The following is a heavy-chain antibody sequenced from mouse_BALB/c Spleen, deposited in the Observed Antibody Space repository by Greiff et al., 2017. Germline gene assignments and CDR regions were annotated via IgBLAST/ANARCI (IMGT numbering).Heavy chain of an antibody. V-gene: IGHV6-6*02. J-gene: IGHJ3*01. CDR3: TRRGMITTFAY. CDR2: IRLKSNNYAT. CDR1: GFTFSNYW. Sequence: EVMLVESGGGLVQPGGSMKLSCVASGFTFSNYWMNWVRQSPEKGLEWVAEIRLKSNNYATHYAESVKGRFTISRDDSKSSVYLQMNNLRAEDTGIYYCTRRGMITTFAYWGQGTLVTVSA. D-gene: IGHD2-4*01.